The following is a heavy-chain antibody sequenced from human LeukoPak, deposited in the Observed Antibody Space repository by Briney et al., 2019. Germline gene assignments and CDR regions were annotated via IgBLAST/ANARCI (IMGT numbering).Heavy chain of an antibody. CDR1: GWSFSGYY. CDR3: ARGPIAISVSMDV. Sequence: SETLSLTSSVYGWSFSGYYWRWIRQPPGQGLEWIGEINHSGRSNYNPSPKSRVTISVDTSKNQCSLKLSSVTAADTAVYSCARGPIAISVSMDVWGKGTTVTPSS. V-gene: IGHV4-34*01. J-gene: IGHJ6*03. CDR2: INHSGRS. D-gene: IGHD3-3*01.